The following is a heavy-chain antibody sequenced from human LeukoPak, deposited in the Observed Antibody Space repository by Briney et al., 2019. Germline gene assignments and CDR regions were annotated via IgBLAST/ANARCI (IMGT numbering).Heavy chain of an antibody. Sequence: SETLSLTCTVSGGSISSYYWSWIRQPPGKGLEWIGSIYYSGSTFYNPSLKSRVTISVDTSKNQFSLKLSSVTAADTAVYYCARQDISSWYYFDYWGQGTLVTVSS. D-gene: IGHD6-13*01. CDR2: IYYSGST. J-gene: IGHJ4*02. V-gene: IGHV4-39*01. CDR3: ARQDISSWYYFDY. CDR1: GGSISSYY.